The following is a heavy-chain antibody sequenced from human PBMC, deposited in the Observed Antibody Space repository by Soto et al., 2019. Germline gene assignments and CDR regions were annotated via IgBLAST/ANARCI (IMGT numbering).Heavy chain of an antibody. CDR1: GGTFSSYT. D-gene: IGHD6-19*01. CDR3: ASLSSGWYDY. CDR2: IIPILGIA. J-gene: IGHJ4*02. V-gene: IGHV1-69*02. Sequence: QVQLVQSGAEVKKPGSSVKVSCKASGGTFSSYTISWVRQAPGQGLEWKGRIIPILGIANYAQKFQGRVTITADKSTSTAYMELSSLRSEDTAVYYCASLSSGWYDYWGQGTLVTVSS.